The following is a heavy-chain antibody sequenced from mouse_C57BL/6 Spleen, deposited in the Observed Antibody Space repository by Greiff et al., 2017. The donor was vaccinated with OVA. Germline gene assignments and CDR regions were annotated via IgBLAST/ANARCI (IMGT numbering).Heavy chain of an antibody. CDR1: GFNIKDYY. Sequence: LVESGAELVKPGASVKLSCTASGFNIKDYYMHWVKQRTEQGLEWIGRIDPEDGETKYAPKFQGKATITADTSSYTAYLQLSSLTSEDTAVYYCARGYYGNPISMDYWGQGTSVTVSS. CDR2: IDPEDGET. D-gene: IGHD2-1*01. V-gene: IGHV14-2*01. CDR3: ARGYYGNPISMDY. J-gene: IGHJ4*01.